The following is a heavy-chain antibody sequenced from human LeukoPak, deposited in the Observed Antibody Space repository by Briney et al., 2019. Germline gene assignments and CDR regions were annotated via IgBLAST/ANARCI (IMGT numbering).Heavy chain of an antibody. CDR2: IYPGDSDT. D-gene: IGHD3-10*01. CDR3: ARLIRYYGSGSYAYLNWFDP. J-gene: IGHJ5*02. V-gene: IGHV5-51*01. CDR1: GYSFTNYW. Sequence: GESLKISCQGSGYSFTNYWIAWVRQMPGKGLEYMGTIYPGDSDTRYSPSFQGQVTISADKSISTAYLQWSSLKASDTAMYYCARLIRYYGSGSYAYLNWFDPWGQGTLVTVSS.